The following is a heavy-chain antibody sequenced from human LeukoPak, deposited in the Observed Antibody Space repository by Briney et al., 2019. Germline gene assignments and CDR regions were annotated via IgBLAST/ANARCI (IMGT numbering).Heavy chain of an antibody. CDR1: GYTFTSYY. D-gene: IGHD6-19*01. Sequence: ASVKVSCKAPGYTFTSYYMHWVRQAPGQGLEWMGIINPSGGSTSYAQKFQGRVTMTRDMSTSTVYMELSSLRSEDTAVYYCARSYSSGWYVSDYWGQGTLVTVSS. CDR2: INPSGGST. J-gene: IGHJ4*02. V-gene: IGHV1-46*01. CDR3: ARSYSSGWYVSDY.